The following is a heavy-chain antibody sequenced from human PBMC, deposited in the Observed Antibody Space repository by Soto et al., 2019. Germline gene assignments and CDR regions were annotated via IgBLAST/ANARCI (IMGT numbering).Heavy chain of an antibody. V-gene: IGHV4-59*08. CDR2: ISHSGTT. D-gene: IGHD4-17*01. CDR3: ARHAGYIDGSDYLDVFDI. J-gene: IGHJ3*02. CDR1: GASIGNYY. Sequence: SETLSLTCTVSGASIGNYYWSWILQTPGKGLEWLGYISHSGTTNYHFTLRSRLIISLDTPNNQFSLRLSSVTATDTALYYCARHAGYIDGSDYLDVFDIWGQGTVVTVSS.